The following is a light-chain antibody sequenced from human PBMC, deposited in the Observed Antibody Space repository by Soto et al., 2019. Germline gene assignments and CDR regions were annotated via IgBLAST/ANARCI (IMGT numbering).Light chain of an antibody. J-gene: IGKJ4*01. CDR3: QHYSSYPLT. V-gene: IGKV1-5*01. CDR2: DAS. CDR1: ESINGW. Sequence: DIQMTQSPSTLSVSVGDRATITCRASESINGWLAWYQQKPGRAPRILIYDASKLERGVPSRLSGSGSGAEYTLTISSLQPEDFATYYCQHYSSYPLTFGGGTKVDIK.